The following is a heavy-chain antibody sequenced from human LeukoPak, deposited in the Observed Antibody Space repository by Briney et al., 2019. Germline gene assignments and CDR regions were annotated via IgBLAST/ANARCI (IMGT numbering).Heavy chain of an antibody. CDR3: ARGLGRMSSDY. D-gene: IGHD3-16*01. Sequence: SETLSLTCAVYGGSFSGYYWSWIRQPPGKGLEWIGEINHSGSTNYNPSLKSRVTISVDTSKNQFSLKLSSVTAADTAVYYCARGLGRMSSDYWGQGTLVTVSS. J-gene: IGHJ4*02. V-gene: IGHV4-34*01. CDR1: GGSFSGYY. CDR2: INHSGST.